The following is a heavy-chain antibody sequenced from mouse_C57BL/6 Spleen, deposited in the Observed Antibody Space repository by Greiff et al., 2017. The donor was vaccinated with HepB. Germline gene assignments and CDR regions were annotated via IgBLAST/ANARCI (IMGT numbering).Heavy chain of an antibody. CDR2: IDPSDSET. V-gene: IGHV1-52*01. J-gene: IGHJ4*01. Sequence: VQLQQPGAELVRPGSSVKLSCKASGYTFTSYWMHWVKQRPIQGLEWIGNIDPSDSETHYNQKFKDKATLTVDKSASTAYMQLSRLTSEDSAVYYCARGVLRYAMDYWGQGTSVTVSS. D-gene: IGHD1-1*01. CDR1: GYTFTSYW. CDR3: ARGVLRYAMDY.